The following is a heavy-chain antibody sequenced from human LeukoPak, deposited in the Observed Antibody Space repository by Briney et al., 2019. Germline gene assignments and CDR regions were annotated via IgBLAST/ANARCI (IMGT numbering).Heavy chain of an antibody. D-gene: IGHD7-27*01. CDR2: IYYSGGT. J-gene: IGHJ4*02. CDR3: ARETPGAGHFDY. V-gene: IGHV4-59*01. CDR1: GGSINYYY. Sequence: SKTLSLTCTVSGGSINYYYWMWIRQPSGKGLEWIGYIYYSGGTHYNPSLKSRVTMLVDTSKNQFSLKLTAVTAADTAVYYRARETPGAGHFDYWGQGSLVTVSS.